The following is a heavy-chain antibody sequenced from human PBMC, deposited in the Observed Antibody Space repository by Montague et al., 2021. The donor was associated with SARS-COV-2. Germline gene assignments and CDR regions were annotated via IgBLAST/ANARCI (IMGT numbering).Heavy chain of an antibody. V-gene: IGHV2-5*01. CDR1: GFSLATRGMA. CDR2: ISWNDIE. J-gene: IGHJ3*01. CDR3: AHRLFIEVHIGAESDAFDV. D-gene: IGHD2-15*01. Sequence: PALVKPTQTLTLTCTFSGFSLATRGMAVGWVRQPPGKGLEWLALISWNDIERYSLSLRSRLTITKDPSKNQVVLTLANMGPVDTATYYCAHRLFIEVHIGAESDAFDVWGPGTRVTVSS.